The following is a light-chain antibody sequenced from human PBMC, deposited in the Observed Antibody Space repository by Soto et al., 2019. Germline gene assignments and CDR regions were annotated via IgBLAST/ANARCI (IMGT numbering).Light chain of an antibody. CDR3: QQLNGSPWT. CDR1: PAIASF. V-gene: IGKV1-9*01. J-gene: IGKJ1*01. Sequence: IQLTQSPSSLSASVGDRLTITCRASPAIASFLAWYQQKPGTAPKLLIYGASTLQSGVPSRFSGSRSGTDYTLTIASLQPEDFATYYCQQLNGSPWTFGQGTKVEIK. CDR2: GAS.